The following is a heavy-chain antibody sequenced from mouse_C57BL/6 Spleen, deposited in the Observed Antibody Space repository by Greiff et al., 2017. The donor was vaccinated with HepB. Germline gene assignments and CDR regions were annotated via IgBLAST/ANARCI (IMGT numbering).Heavy chain of an antibody. Sequence: VQLQQSGAELVRPGASVKLSCKASGYTFTDYYINWVKQRPGQGLEWIARIYPGSGNTYYNEKFKGKATLTAEKSSSTAYMQLSSLTSEDSAVYVWARLQDGYYGAMDYWGHRTSVTVSS. CDR1: GYTFTDYY. J-gene: IGHJ4*01. CDR3: ARLQDGYYGAMDY. V-gene: IGHV1-76*01. D-gene: IGHD2-3*01. CDR2: IYPGSGNT.